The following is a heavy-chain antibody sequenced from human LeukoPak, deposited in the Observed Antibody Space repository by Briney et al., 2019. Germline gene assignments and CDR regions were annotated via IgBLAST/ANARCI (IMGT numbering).Heavy chain of an antibody. CDR1: GGSISSGDYY. D-gene: IGHD3-22*01. V-gene: IGHV4-30-4*01. CDR3: ARDTMIVVVKGWAWRDGMDV. Sequence: PSETLSLTCTVSGGSISSGDYYWSWIRQPPGKGLEWIGYIYYSGSTYYNPSLKSRVTISVDTSKNQFSLKLSSVTAADTAVYYCARDTMIVVVKGWAWRDGMDVWGQGTTVTVSS. CDR2: IYYSGST. J-gene: IGHJ6*02.